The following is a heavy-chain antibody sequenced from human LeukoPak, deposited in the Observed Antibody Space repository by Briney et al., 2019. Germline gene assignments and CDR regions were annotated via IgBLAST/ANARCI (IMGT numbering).Heavy chain of an antibody. CDR3: ARARGALGYCSSTSCSTLGAFDI. CDR1: GGSFSGYY. D-gene: IGHD2-2*01. J-gene: IGHJ3*02. V-gene: IGHV4-34*01. CDR2: INHSGST. Sequence: SETLSLTCAVYGGSFSGYYWSWIRQHPGKGLEWIGEINHSGSTNYNPSLKSRVTISVDTSKNQFSLKLSSVTAADTAVYYGARARGALGYCSSTSCSTLGAFDIWGQGTMVTVSS.